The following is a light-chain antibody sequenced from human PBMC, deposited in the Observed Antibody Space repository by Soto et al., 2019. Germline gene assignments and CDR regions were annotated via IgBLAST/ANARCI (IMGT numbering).Light chain of an antibody. J-gene: IGLJ2*01. CDR1: SGHSSYI. CDR2: LEGSGSY. V-gene: IGLV4-60*03. CDR3: ETWDSHTRV. Sequence: QSVLTQSSSASASLGSSVKLTCTLSSGHSSYIIAWHQQQPGKAPRFLMKLEGSGSYNTGSGVPDRFSGSSSGADRYLTISNLQSEDEADYYCETWDSHTRVFGGGPKLTFL.